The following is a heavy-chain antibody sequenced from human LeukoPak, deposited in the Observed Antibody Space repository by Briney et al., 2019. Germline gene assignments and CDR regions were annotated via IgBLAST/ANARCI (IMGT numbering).Heavy chain of an antibody. D-gene: IGHD3-22*01. J-gene: IGHJ4*02. CDR3: ARGFGSSGYYYFDY. CDR1: GFTFSSYA. CDR2: ISGSGGST. Sequence: PGGSLRLSCAASGFTFSSYAMSWVRQAPGKGLEWVSAISGSGGSTYYADSVKGRFTISRDNSKNTLYLQMNSLRAEDTAVYYCARGFGSSGYYYFDYWGQGTLVTVSS. V-gene: IGHV3-23*01.